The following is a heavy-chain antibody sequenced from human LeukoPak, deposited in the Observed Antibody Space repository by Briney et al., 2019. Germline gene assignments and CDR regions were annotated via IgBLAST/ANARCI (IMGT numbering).Heavy chain of an antibody. J-gene: IGHJ4*02. CDR1: GFTFSSYG. CDR2: IWYDGSNK. V-gene: IGHV3-33*01. CDR3: ARTRITVTTRSWDY. D-gene: IGHD4-17*01. Sequence: GGSLRLSCAASGFTFSSYGMHWVRQAPGKGLEWVAVIWYDGSNKYYADSVKGRFTISRDNAKNSLYLQINSLRAEDTAVYYCARTRITVTTRSWDYWGQGTLVTVSS.